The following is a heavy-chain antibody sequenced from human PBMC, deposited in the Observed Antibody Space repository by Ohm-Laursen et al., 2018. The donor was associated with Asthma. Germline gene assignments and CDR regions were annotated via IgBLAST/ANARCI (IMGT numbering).Heavy chain of an antibody. CDR2: LKSDGTET. CDR3: VRAIRDFDEC. D-gene: IGHD3-3*01. Sequence: SLRLSCAASGFTFSRYWMHWVRQAPGMGLVWVSRLKSDGTETTYADSVKGRFTISRDNSHNALYLHLTSLRADDTAIYYCVRAIRDFDECWGQGALVTVSS. CDR1: GFTFSRYW. V-gene: IGHV3-74*01. J-gene: IGHJ4*02.